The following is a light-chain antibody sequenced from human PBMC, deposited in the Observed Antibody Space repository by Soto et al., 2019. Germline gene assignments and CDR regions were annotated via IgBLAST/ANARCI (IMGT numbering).Light chain of an antibody. J-gene: IGLJ2*01. CDR1: STDIGGYNY. Sequence: QSVLTQPPSASGSPGQSVTISCTGTSTDIGGYNYVSWYQQQPGKAPTLLIYEVYKRPSGVPDRFSGSKSGNTASLTVSGLPGEDEADYYCPSFARRKDPRVVFRGGTKVTVL. CDR3: PSFARRKDPRVV. V-gene: IGLV2-8*01. CDR2: EVY.